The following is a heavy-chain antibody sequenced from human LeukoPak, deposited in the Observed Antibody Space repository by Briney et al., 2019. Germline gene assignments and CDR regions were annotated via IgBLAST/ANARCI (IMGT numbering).Heavy chain of an antibody. CDR1: GFSFSSYG. V-gene: IGHV3-33*01. J-gene: IGHJ4*02. Sequence: GRSLRLSCAASGFSFSSYGMHWVRQAPGKGLEWVAVIWYDGSKTHYADSVKGRFTISRDISKNTLYLQMNSLRAEDTAVYYCARDARWGFHWGQGTLVTVSS. CDR3: ARDARWGFH. CDR2: IWYDGSKT. D-gene: IGHD5-24*01.